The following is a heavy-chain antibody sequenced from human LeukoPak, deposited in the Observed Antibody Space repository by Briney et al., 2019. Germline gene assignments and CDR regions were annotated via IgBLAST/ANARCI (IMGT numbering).Heavy chain of an antibody. CDR1: GFTFSSYA. CDR3: ARDGAHYYDFWSGYPIDY. D-gene: IGHD3-3*01. CDR2: ISHDGSNK. Sequence: GGSLRLSCAASGFTFSSYAMHWVRQAPGKGLEWVAVISHDGSNKYYADSVKGRFTISRDNSKNTLYLQMNSLRAEDTAVYYCARDGAHYYDFWSGYPIDYWGQGTLVTVSS. J-gene: IGHJ4*02. V-gene: IGHV3-30-3*01.